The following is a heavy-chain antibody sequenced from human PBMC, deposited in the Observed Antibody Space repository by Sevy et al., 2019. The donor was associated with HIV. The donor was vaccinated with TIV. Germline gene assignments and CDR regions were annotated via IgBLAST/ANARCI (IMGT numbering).Heavy chain of an antibody. CDR3: AKDLKQWLVSDFDY. Sequence: GGSLRLSCAASGFTFSSYGMHWVRQAPGKGLEWVAVISYDGSNKYYADSVKGRFTISRDNSKNTLYLQMNSLRAEDTAVYYCAKDLKQWLVSDFDYWGQGTLVTVSS. J-gene: IGHJ4*02. V-gene: IGHV3-30*18. D-gene: IGHD6-19*01. CDR1: GFTFSSYG. CDR2: ISYDGSNK.